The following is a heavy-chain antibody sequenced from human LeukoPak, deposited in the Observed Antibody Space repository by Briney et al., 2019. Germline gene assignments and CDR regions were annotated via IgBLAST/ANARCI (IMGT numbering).Heavy chain of an antibody. CDR3: ARELHYYDSSGYPLGY. D-gene: IGHD3-22*01. CDR2: IIPIFATA. V-gene: IGHV1-69*06. J-gene: IGHJ4*02. Sequence: SVKVSCKASGYTFTSYGISWVRQAPGQGREWMGGIIPIFATANYAQKFQGRVPITADKSTSTAYMELSSLRSEDTAVYYCARELHYYDSSGYPLGYWGQGTLVTVSS. CDR1: GYTFTSYG.